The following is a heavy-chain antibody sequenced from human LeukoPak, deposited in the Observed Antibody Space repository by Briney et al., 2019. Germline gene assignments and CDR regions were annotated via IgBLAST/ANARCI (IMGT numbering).Heavy chain of an antibody. CDR2: VYSGGST. CDR3: ARVGVLAGSKYFDY. D-gene: IGHD3-10*01. V-gene: IGHV3-53*01. Sequence: GGSLRLSCAASGFTVSSNYMSWVRQAPGKGLEWVSVVYSGGSTYYADSVKGRFTISRDNSKNTLYLQMNSLRAEDTAVYSCARVGVLAGSKYFDYWGQGTLVTVSS. CDR1: GFTVSSNY. J-gene: IGHJ4*02.